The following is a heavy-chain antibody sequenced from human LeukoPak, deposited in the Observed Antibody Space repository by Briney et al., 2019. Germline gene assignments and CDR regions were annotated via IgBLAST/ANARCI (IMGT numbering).Heavy chain of an antibody. V-gene: IGHV3-23*01. CDR3: AKSMSGYSYGTIDC. Sequence: PGGSLRLSCTASGFTFSNYAMSWVRQAPGKGLEWVSTISGSGGTTYYADSVRGRFTISRDNSKNTLYLQMNSLRVEDTAVYYCAKSMSGYSYGTIDCWGQGTLVTVSS. CDR2: ISGSGGTT. J-gene: IGHJ4*02. CDR1: GFTFSNYA. D-gene: IGHD5-18*01.